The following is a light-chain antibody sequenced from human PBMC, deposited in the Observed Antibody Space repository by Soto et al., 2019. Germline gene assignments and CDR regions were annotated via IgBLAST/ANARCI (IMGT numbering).Light chain of an antibody. Sequence: QSGLTQPPSVSGAPGQRVTISCTGSRSNIGAGYDVHWYQQFPGTAPKLLIYGNTNRPSGVPDRFSGTKSGTSASLAITGLQVEDEADYYCQSYDSSLVVFGGGTKLTVL. V-gene: IGLV1-40*01. CDR3: QSYDSSLVV. CDR1: RSNIGAGYD. CDR2: GNT. J-gene: IGLJ2*01.